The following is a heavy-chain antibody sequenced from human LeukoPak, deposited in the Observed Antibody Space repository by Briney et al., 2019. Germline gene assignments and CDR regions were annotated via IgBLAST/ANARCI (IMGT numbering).Heavy chain of an antibody. CDR1: GYTFTGYY. D-gene: IGHD2-15*01. Sequence: ASVKVSCKASGYTFTGYYMHWVRQAPGQGLEWMGWINPNSGGTNYAQKFQGRVTMTRDTSISTAYMELSRLRADDTAVYYCARALFVYCSGASCSNSGEDYWGQGPLVPVSS. V-gene: IGHV1-2*02. J-gene: IGHJ4*02. CDR3: ARALFVYCSGASCSNSGEDY. CDR2: INPNSGGT.